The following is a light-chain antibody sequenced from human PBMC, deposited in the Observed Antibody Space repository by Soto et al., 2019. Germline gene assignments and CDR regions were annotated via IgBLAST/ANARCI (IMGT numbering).Light chain of an antibody. CDR3: QQSFSTPT. CDR2: SAS. J-gene: IGKJ5*01. Sequence: IQMTQSPSSLSTSIGDRVTITCRASQRINIYLNWYRQRPGKAPELLIYSASNLQSGVPSRFSGSGSGTDFTLTISGLQSEDFATYYCQQSFSTPTFGQGTRLEI. V-gene: IGKV1-39*01. CDR1: QRINIY.